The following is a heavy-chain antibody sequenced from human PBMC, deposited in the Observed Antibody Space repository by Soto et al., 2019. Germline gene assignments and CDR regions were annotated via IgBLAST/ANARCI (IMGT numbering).Heavy chain of an antibody. J-gene: IGHJ6*03. CDR2: IYYSGST. D-gene: IGHD6-19*01. Sequence: PSETMSLTCTVSDGSISSSSYYWGWIRQPPGKGLEWIGSIYYSGSTYYNPSLKSRVTISVDTAKNQFSLKVSSVTAAETAVYYCSRVSSSGWYLSYYYYYYMDVWGKGTTVTVSS. V-gene: IGHV4-39*01. CDR3: SRVSSSGWYLSYYYYYYMDV. CDR1: DGSISSSSYY.